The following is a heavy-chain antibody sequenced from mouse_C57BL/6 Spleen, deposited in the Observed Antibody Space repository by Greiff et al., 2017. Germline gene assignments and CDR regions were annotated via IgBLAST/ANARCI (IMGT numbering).Heavy chain of an antibody. CDR3: ASGGDYERWYFDV. J-gene: IGHJ1*03. CDR1: GYTLTSYW. V-gene: IGHV1-55*01. D-gene: IGHD2-4*01. Sequence: QVQLQQPGAEPVKPGASGKVSCKASGYTLTSYWITWVKQRPGQGLEWNGDIYPGSGSTTYNAKFKSKATLTVDTSSSTAYMQLSSLTSEDPAVYYCASGGDYERWYFDVWGTGTTVTVSS. CDR2: IYPGSGST.